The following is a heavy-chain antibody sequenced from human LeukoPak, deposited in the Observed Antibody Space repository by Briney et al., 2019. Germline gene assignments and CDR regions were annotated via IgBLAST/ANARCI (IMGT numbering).Heavy chain of an antibody. CDR3: ARDAATTGGGGFDY. Sequence: SETLSLTCTVSGGSVSSNNYYWGWIRQPPGKGLEWIGSIYYSGSTYYNPSLKSRVTISIDTSKDQFSLKLSSVTAADTAVYYCARDAATTGGGGFDYWGQGTLVTVSS. CDR2: IYYSGST. J-gene: IGHJ4*02. V-gene: IGHV4-39*02. CDR1: GGSVSSNNYY. D-gene: IGHD2-15*01.